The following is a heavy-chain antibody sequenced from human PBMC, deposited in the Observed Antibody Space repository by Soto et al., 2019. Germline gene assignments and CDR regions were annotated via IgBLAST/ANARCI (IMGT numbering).Heavy chain of an antibody. D-gene: IGHD5-18*01. V-gene: IGHV4-30-4*01. CDR2: IQHGAST. J-gene: IGHJ4*02. CDR3: ARGRGYGYGIDY. Sequence: SETLSLTCTVSGVSVSSGDHYWSWLRQPPGKGLESIVYIQHGASTYYNPSLTSRTTISVDTSKNQFSLMLRSVTAADTAVYYCARGRGYGYGIDYWGQGTLVTVSS. CDR1: GVSVSSGDHY.